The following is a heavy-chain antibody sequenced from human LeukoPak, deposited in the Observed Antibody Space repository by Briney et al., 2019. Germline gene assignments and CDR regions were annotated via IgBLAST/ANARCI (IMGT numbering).Heavy chain of an antibody. J-gene: IGHJ4*02. D-gene: IGHD3-10*01. CDR3: ARGPYYYRD. Sequence: SETLSLTCTVSGGSISSSSYYWGWIRQPPGKGLEWIGSIYYSGSTYYNPSLKSRVTISVDTSKNQFSLKLSSVTAADTAVYYCARGPYYYRDWGQGTLVTVSS. V-gene: IGHV4-39*07. CDR1: GGSISSSSYY. CDR2: IYYSGST.